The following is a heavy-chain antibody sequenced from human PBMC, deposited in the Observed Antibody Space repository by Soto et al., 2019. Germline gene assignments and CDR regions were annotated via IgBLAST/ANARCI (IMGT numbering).Heavy chain of an antibody. D-gene: IGHD3-3*01. CDR2: INPSGGST. V-gene: IGHV1-46*01. Sequence: ASVKVSCKASGYTFTSYYMHWVRQAPGQGLEWMGIINPSGGSTSYAQKFQGRVTMTRDTSTSTVYMELSSLRSEDTAVYYCAKDPLLGEEWLSGYFDYWGQGTFVPVSS. J-gene: IGHJ4*02. CDR1: GYTFTSYY. CDR3: AKDPLLGEEWLSGYFDY.